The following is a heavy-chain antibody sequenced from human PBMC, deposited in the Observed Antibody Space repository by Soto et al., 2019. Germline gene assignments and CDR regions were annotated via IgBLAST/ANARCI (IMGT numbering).Heavy chain of an antibody. J-gene: IGHJ6*02. CDR2: IRAYNGNT. CDR3: ARDRPTRDV. V-gene: IGHV1-18*01. CDR1: GYTFTSYG. Sequence: QVQLVQSGAEVKKPGASVKVSCKASGYTFTSYGISWVRQAPGQGLEWMGWIRAYNGNTNYAQKLQGRVTMTTDTATSTACIERRSVRSCDTAVDYCARDRPTRDVWGQWTTVPVSS.